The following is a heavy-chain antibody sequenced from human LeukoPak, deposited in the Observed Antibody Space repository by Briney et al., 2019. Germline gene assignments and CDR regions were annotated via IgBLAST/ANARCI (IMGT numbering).Heavy chain of an antibody. J-gene: IGHJ3*02. Sequence: GGSLRLSCAASGFTFSDYYMSWIRQVPGKGLEWVSYISSSGSTIYYADSVKGRFTISRDNAKNSLYLQMNSLRAEDTAVYYCARDLEQQLATDAFDIWGQGTMVTVSS. CDR3: ARDLEQQLATDAFDI. D-gene: IGHD6-13*01. CDR2: ISSSGSTI. V-gene: IGHV3-11*01. CDR1: GFTFSDYY.